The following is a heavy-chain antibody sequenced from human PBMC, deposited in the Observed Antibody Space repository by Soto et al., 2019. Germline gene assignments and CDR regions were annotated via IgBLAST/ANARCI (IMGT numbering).Heavy chain of an antibody. CDR2: VYRTGGV. CDR1: GDSIGRFY. D-gene: IGHD1-26*01. CDR3: ARDLSGTGLDI. J-gene: IGHJ6*02. Sequence: QLQLHESGPGLVKPSETLSLTCNVSGDSIGRFYWSWIRQSAGKGLEGIGLVYRTGGVTYNPALKGRVTISQDRSNNHVSLEMNSVTAADPAVYFCARDLSGTGLDIWGRGTRVSVSS. V-gene: IGHV4-4*07.